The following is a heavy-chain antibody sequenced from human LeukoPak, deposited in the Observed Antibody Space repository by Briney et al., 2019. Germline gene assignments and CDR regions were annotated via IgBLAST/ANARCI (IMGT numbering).Heavy chain of an antibody. J-gene: IGHJ5*02. Sequence: GAAVKVSLKASGYTFTGYYMHWVRQAPGPGMEWVGRINPSMGGTKYAKKFQGRATMTTDTSISKAYMERSRLRSDDTAVYYCARAKDCSSTSCYLWFDPWGQGTLVTVSS. CDR1: GYTFTGYY. CDR2: INPSMGGT. V-gene: IGHV1-2*06. CDR3: ARAKDCSSTSCYLWFDP. D-gene: IGHD2-2*01.